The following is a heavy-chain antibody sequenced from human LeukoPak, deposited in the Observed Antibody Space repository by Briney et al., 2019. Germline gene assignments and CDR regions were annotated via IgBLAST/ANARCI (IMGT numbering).Heavy chain of an antibody. CDR1: GGSFSGYY. CDR3: ARDHYYESSGYSY. Sequence: SETLSPTYSVYGGSFSGYYWSWIRQPPGKGLEWIGEINHSGSTNYNPSLKSRVTISVDTSKNQFSLKLSSVTAADTAVYYCARDHYYESSGYSYWGQRTSVTLSS. V-gene: IGHV4-34*01. CDR2: INHSGST. J-gene: IGHJ4*01. D-gene: IGHD3-22*01.